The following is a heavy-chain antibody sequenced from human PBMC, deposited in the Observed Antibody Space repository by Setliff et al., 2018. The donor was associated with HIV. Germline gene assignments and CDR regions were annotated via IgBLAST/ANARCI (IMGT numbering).Heavy chain of an antibody. Sequence: SETLSLTCSISGGSVTSYLWHWFRQPPGKGLEWIGYIYYSGSTNYNPSLKSRVTISVDTSKNQFSLKLSSVTAADTAVYYCARGFGSSWGGNYYYYYMDVWGKGTTVTVSS. CDR1: GGSVTSYL. CDR3: ARGFGSSWGGNYYYYYMDV. CDR2: IYYSGST. V-gene: IGHV4-59*02. D-gene: IGHD6-13*01. J-gene: IGHJ6*03.